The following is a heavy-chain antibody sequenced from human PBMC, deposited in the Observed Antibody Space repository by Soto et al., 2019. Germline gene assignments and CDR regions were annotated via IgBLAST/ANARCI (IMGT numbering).Heavy chain of an antibody. CDR1: GGSISSYY. CDR2: IYYSGST. CDR3: ARGPGDSSGYYRGYFDY. Sequence: LSLTCTVSGGSISSYYWSWIRQPPGKGLEWIGYIYYSGSTNYNPSLKSRVTISVDTSKNQFSLKLSSVTAADTAVYYCARGPGDSSGYYRGYFDYWGQGTLVTVSS. D-gene: IGHD3-22*01. J-gene: IGHJ4*02. V-gene: IGHV4-59*01.